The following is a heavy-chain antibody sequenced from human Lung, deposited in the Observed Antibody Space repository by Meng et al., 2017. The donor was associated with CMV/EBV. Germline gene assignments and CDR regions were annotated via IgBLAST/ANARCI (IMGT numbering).Heavy chain of an antibody. CDR3: ASFPPPGKQWLVTDY. J-gene: IGHJ4*02. Sequence: QGHRRGSGPGLVTPWGTLSLTCAVSGGSISSSNWWSWVRQPPGKGLEWIGEIYHSGSTNYNPSLKSRVTISVDKSKNQFSLKLSSVTAADTAVYYCASFPPPGKQWLVTDYWGQGTLVTVSS. D-gene: IGHD6-19*01. CDR2: IYHSGST. V-gene: IGHV4-4*02. CDR1: GGSISSSNW.